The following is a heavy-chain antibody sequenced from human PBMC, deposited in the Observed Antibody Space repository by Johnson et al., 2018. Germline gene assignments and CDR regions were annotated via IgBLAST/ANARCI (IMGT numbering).Heavy chain of an antibody. V-gene: IGHV4-59*01. J-gene: IGHJ3*02. CDR2: IYYRGST. D-gene: IGHD2-15*01. CDR1: GGSISIYY. Sequence: QVQLQESGPGLVKPSETLSLTCTVSGGSISIYYWSWIRQPPGKGLEWIGYIYYRGSTNYNPSLKSRVTLSVDTSKNQFSLKLSSVAAADTAWYYCASRRDGYCSGADCFLDAFDIWGQGTMVTVSS. CDR3: ASRRDGYCSGADCFLDAFDI.